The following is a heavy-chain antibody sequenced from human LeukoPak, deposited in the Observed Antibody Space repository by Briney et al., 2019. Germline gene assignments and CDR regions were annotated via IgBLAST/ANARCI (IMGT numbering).Heavy chain of an antibody. Sequence: SRTLSLTCAVSGASINSSDYHWSWIRQPPGKGLEWIGYIYYSGSTNYNPSLKSRVTISVDTSKNQFSLKLSSVTAADTAVYYCARVNTIFGVVTLRWFDPWGQGTLVTVSS. CDR2: IYYSGST. V-gene: IGHV4-30-4*01. D-gene: IGHD3-3*01. J-gene: IGHJ5*02. CDR3: ARVNTIFGVVTLRWFDP. CDR1: GASINSSDYH.